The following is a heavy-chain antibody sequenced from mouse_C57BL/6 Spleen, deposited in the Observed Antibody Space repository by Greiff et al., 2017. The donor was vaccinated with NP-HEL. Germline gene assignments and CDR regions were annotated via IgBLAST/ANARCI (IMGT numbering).Heavy chain of an antibody. V-gene: IGHV3-6*01. CDR1: GYSITSGYY. Sequence: DVKLQESGPGLVKPSQSLSLTCSVTGYSITSGYYWNWIRQFPGNKLEWMGYISYDGSNNYNPSLKNRISITRDTSKNQFFLKLNSVTTEDTATYYCARGDTTVVSFDYWGQGTTRTVSS. D-gene: IGHD1-1*01. CDR2: ISYDGSN. J-gene: IGHJ2*01. CDR3: ARGDTTVVSFDY.